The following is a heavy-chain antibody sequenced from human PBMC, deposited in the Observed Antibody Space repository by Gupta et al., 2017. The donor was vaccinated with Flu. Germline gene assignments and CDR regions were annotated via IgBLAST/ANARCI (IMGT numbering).Heavy chain of an antibody. Sequence: QVRLQEWGPGLVKPPETLSVTCAVSAYSISSGYSWGWIRQSPGKGLEWIGTISHTGYSYSNPSLMSRVTMSLDTSENQFSLRLSSVTAADTAIYYCARGGRRAVAASYFDYWCQGTLVPVS. CDR3: ARGGRRAVAASYFDY. J-gene: IGHJ4*02. CDR2: ISHTGYS. D-gene: IGHD6-19*01. CDR1: AYSISSGYS. V-gene: IGHV4-38-2*01.